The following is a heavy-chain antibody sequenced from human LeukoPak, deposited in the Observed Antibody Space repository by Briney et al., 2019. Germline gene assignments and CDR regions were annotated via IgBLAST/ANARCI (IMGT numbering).Heavy chain of an antibody. CDR1: GFSFSSYW. J-gene: IGHJ4*02. CDR2: IRQDESER. D-gene: IGHD5-24*01. Sequence: GGSLRLSCEASGFSFSSYWMTWVRQPPGKGPEWVANIRQDESERYYADSVKGRFTISRDNSKNTLYPQMNSLRAEDTAVYYCAKGGMFDGDGYNYIGYWGQGTLVTVSS. V-gene: IGHV3-7*01. CDR3: AKGGMFDGDGYNYIGY.